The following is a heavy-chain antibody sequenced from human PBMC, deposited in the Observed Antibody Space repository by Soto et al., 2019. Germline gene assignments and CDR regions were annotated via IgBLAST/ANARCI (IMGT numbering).Heavy chain of an antibody. J-gene: IGHJ4*02. V-gene: IGHV3-21*01. Sequence: EVQLVESGGGLVKPGGSLRLSCAASGFTFSSYSMNWVRQAPGKGLEWVSSISSSSDYIYYADSMKGRFTISRDNXXXXXXXXXXXXXXXXXXXXXXXXXXXXXDFDYWGQGTLVTVSS. CDR1: GFTFSSYS. CDR3: XXXXXXXDFDY. CDR2: ISSSSDYI.